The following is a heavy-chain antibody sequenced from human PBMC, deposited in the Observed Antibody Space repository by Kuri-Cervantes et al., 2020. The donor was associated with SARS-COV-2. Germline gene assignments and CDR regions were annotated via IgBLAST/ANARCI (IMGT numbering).Heavy chain of an antibody. CDR2: IIPIFGTA. D-gene: IGHD6-13*01. V-gene: IGHV1-69*13. Sequence: SVKVSCKASGGTVSSYAISWVRQAPGQGLEWMGRIIPIFGTANYAQKFQGRVTITADESTSTAYMELSSLRSEDTAVYYCARDHSSRAPGTPPYYMDVWGKGTTVTVSS. CDR1: GGTVSSYA. CDR3: ARDHSSRAPGTPPYYMDV. J-gene: IGHJ6*03.